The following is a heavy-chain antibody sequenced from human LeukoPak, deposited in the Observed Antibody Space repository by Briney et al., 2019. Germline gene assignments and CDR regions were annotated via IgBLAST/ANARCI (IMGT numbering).Heavy chain of an antibody. CDR3: AKGSIRRFTMVRGVITYFDY. Sequence: GGSLRLSCAASGFTFSSYAMSWVRQAPGKGLEWVSAISGSGGSTYYADSVKGRFTISRDNSKNTLYLQMNSLRAEDTAVYYCAKGSIRRFTMVRGVITYFDYWGQGTLVTVSS. D-gene: IGHD3-10*01. V-gene: IGHV3-23*01. CDR2: ISGSGGST. J-gene: IGHJ4*02. CDR1: GFTFSSYA.